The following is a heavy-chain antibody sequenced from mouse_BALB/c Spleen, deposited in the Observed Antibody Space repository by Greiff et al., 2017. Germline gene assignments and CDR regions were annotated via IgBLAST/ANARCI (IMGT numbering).Heavy chain of an antibody. D-gene: IGHD2-3*01. J-gene: IGHJ3*01. CDR2: ISSGGGST. V-gene: IGHV5-12-1*01. Sequence: EVKLMESGGGLVKPGGSLKLSCAASGFAFSSYDMSWVRQTPEKRLEWVAYISSGGGSTYYPDTVKGRFTISRDNAKNTLYLQMSSLKSEDTAMYYCARHDGYYRFAYWGQGTLVTVSA. CDR3: ARHDGYYRFAY. CDR1: GFAFSSYD.